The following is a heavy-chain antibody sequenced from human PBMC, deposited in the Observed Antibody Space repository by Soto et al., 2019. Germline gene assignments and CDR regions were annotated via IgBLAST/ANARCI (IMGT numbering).Heavy chain of an antibody. Sequence: XETRSLPCTVSGSPITINYWSWIRQAPGKGLEWIGYIYYSGSTTYNPSLKSRVTMSADTSKDQFSLKLNSVTAADTAVYYCARDAGGPYDHWGPGFLVTVSS. CDR1: GSPITINY. CDR2: IYYSGST. J-gene: IGHJ4*01. V-gene: IGHV4-59*01. D-gene: IGHD2-15*01. CDR3: ARDAGGPYDH.